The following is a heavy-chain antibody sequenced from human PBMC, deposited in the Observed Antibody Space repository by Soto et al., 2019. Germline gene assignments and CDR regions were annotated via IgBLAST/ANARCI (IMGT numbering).Heavy chain of an antibody. CDR1: GFIFNTYT. V-gene: IGHV3-21*04. D-gene: IGHD3-10*01. CDR3: ARGYGELEY. J-gene: IGHJ4*02. Sequence: GGSLRLSCAASGFIFNTYTMNWVRQAPGKGLEWVSSISSSSNYIYYADSVKGRFTISRDNAKNSLYLQMNSLRAEDTAVYYCARGYGELEYWGQGTLVTVSS. CDR2: ISSSSNYI.